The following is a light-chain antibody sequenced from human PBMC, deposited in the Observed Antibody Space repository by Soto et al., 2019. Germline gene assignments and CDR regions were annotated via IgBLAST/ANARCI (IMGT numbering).Light chain of an antibody. CDR3: QQYGSSSWT. J-gene: IGKJ1*01. Sequence: EIGLTQSPRTLSLSPGERATLSCRASQSVSSSYLAWYQQKPGKAPRLLIYGASSRATGIPDRFSGSGSGKDFTLTISSLEPEDFAVYYCQQYGSSSWTCGQGPKVEI. V-gene: IGKV3-20*01. CDR2: GAS. CDR1: QSVSSSY.